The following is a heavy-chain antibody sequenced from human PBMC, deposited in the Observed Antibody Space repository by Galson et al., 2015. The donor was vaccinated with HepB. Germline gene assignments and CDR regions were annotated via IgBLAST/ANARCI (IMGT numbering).Heavy chain of an antibody. CDR1: GFTFSSYW. V-gene: IGHV3-74*01. CDR2: INSDGSST. J-gene: IGHJ4*02. CDR3: ARDTLNNQQLVPFDY. Sequence: SLRLSCAASGFTFSSYWMHWVRQAPGKGLVWVSRINSDGSSTSYADSVKGRFTISRDNAKNTLYLQMNSLRAEDTAVYYCARDTLNNQQLVPFDYWGQGTLVTVSS. D-gene: IGHD6-13*01.